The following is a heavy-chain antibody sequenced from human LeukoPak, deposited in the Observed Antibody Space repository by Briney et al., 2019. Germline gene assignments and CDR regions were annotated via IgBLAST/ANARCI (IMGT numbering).Heavy chain of an antibody. CDR2: INWNGGST. CDR1: GFTFDDYG. V-gene: IGHV3-20*04. Sequence: GGSLRLSCAASGFTFDDYGMSWVRQAPGEGLEWVSGINWNGGSTGYADSVKGRFTISRDNAKNSLYLQMNSLRAEDTALYYCARDPTYYYDSSGYYLDYWGQGTLVTVSS. CDR3: ARDPTYYYDSSGYYLDY. D-gene: IGHD3-22*01. J-gene: IGHJ4*02.